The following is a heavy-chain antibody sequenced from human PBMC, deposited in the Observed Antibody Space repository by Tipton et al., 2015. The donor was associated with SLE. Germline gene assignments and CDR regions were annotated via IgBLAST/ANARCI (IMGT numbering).Heavy chain of an antibody. D-gene: IGHD2-15*01. CDR1: GGSISSGSYY. CDR3: TRGGIFL. CDR2: IYQRTST. Sequence: TLSLTCTVSGGSISSGSYYWNWIRQAPGKGLEWIASIYQRTSTYYNPSLKSRATISMDTSKNQFSLWLSSVTAADTAVYYCTRGGIFLWGQGKPVT. J-gene: IGHJ4*02. V-gene: IGHV4-39*07.